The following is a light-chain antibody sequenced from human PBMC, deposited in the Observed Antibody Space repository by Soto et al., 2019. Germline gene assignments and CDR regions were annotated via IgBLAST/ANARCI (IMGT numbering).Light chain of an antibody. J-gene: IGKJ1*01. V-gene: IGKV3-20*01. CDR3: QQYGSSPQT. Sequence: EIIMTQSPATLPVSPGDRATLSCRAAQGVTTNLAWYQQKPGQAPRLLIYGASSRATGIPDRFSGSGSGTDFTLTISRLEPEDFAVYYCQQYGSSPQTFGQGTKVDIK. CDR1: QGVTTN. CDR2: GAS.